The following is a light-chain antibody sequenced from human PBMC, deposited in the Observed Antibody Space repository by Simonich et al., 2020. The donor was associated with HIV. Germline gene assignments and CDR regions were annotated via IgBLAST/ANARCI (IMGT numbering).Light chain of an antibody. CDR1: QGISNY. CDR3: QQLNSYPPFT. Sequence: IQLTQSPSFLSASVGDRVTITCRASQGISNYLAWYQQKPGKAPKPLIYVASTLQSGVPSRFSGSGSGTEFTLTISSLQPEDFATYYCQQLNSYPPFTFGPGTKVDIK. CDR2: VAS. J-gene: IGKJ3*01. V-gene: IGKV1-9*01.